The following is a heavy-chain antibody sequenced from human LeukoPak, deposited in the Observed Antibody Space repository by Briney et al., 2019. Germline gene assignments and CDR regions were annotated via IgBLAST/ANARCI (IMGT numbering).Heavy chain of an antibody. CDR1: GFTFSSYG. CDR2: ISGSGGTT. Sequence: PGGTLRLSCAASGFTFSSYGMSWVRQAPGKGLEWVSAISGSGGTTYYADSVKGRFTISRDNSKNTLFLQMNSLRAEDTAVYYCAKDLLTNSPLPYYYYMDVWGKGTTVTISS. D-gene: IGHD2/OR15-2a*01. CDR3: AKDLLTNSPLPYYYYMDV. J-gene: IGHJ6*03. V-gene: IGHV3-23*01.